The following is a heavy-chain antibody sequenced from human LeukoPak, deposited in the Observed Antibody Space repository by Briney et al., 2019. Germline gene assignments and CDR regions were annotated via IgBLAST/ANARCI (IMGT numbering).Heavy chain of an antibody. CDR1: GYTHTDLS. J-gene: IGHJ4*01. D-gene: IGHD3-10*01. CDR3: ATDRGTQLWSAFDH. V-gene: IGHV1-24*01. Sequence: ASVKVPCKVSGYTHTDLSIHWVRQAPGKGLEWMGGFDPEEGETIYAQNFQGRVSMTEDKSTDTAYMELSSLTSEDTAVYYCATDRGTQLWSAFDHWGQGTVVTVSS. CDR2: FDPEEGET.